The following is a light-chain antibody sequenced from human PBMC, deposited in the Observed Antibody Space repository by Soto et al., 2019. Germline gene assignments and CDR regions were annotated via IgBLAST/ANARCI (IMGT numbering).Light chain of an antibody. Sequence: DIQMTQAPSSLSASVGDRVTITCRARQDISTYLAWYQQKPGKVPKLLISAAYTLQSGVPPRFSGCGSGTYFTLTISSLQPEDVATYYCQKYDNAPLTFGGGTKVEIK. J-gene: IGKJ4*01. V-gene: IGKV1-27*01. CDR3: QKYDNAPLT. CDR1: QDISTY. CDR2: AAY.